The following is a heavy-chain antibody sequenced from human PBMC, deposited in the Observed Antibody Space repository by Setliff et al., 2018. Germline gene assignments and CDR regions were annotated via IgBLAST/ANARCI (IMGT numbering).Heavy chain of an antibody. J-gene: IGHJ4*02. CDR3: ARQPSSGAYYNPRPYYFDY. V-gene: IGHV4-61*09. D-gene: IGHD3-10*01. CDR1: GGSISSGNYY. Sequence: KPSETLSLTCTVSGGSISSGNYYWSWIRQPAGKAPEWIGHIFSKGSTNNNPSLKSRVTISADTSNNQFSLNLRSVTAADTAVYFCARQPSSGAYYNPRPYYFDYWGQGTLVTVSS. CDR2: IFSKGST.